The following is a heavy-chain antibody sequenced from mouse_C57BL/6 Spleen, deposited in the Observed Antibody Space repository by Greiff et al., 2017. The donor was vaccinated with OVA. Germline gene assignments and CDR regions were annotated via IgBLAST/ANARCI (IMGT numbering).Heavy chain of an antibody. J-gene: IGHJ3*01. CDR2: IYPGSGST. D-gene: IGHD1-1*01. CDR1: GYTFTSYW. CDR3: ARSREHYYSTVFAY. V-gene: IGHV1-55*01. Sequence: QVQLQQPGAELVKPGASVKMSCKASGYTFTSYWITWVKQRPGQGLEWIGDIYPGSGSTNYNEKFKSKATLTVDTSSSTAYMQLSSLTSEDSAVYYCARSREHYYSTVFAYWGQGTLVTVSA.